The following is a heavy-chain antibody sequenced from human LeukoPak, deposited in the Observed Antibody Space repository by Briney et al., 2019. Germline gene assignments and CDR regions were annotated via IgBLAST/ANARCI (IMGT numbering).Heavy chain of an antibody. V-gene: IGHV1-69*01. D-gene: IGHD6-13*01. CDR2: IIPIFGTA. CDR3: ARLAGYSSSWYEPEHEY. Sequence: AASVKVSCKASGGTFSSYAISWVRQAPGQGLEWMGGIIPIFGTANYAQKFQSRVTITADESTSTAYMELSSLRSEDTAVYYCARLAGYSSSWYEPEHEYWGQGTLVTVSS. J-gene: IGHJ4*02. CDR1: GGTFSSYA.